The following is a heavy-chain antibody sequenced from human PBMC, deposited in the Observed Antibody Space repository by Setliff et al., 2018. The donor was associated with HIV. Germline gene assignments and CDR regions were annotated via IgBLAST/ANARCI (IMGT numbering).Heavy chain of an antibody. CDR1: GGSISGHY. J-gene: IGHJ5*02. CDR2: IYSSGST. Sequence: KTSETLSLTCTGSGGSISGHYWSWIRQPPGRGLEWIGYIYSSGSTNFNPPLQSRVTISVDTSKNQFSLKLSSVTAADTAVYYCARHSGVASPNWFDPWGQGTLVTVSS. CDR3: ARHSGVASPNWFDP. D-gene: IGHD3-10*01. V-gene: IGHV4-4*09.